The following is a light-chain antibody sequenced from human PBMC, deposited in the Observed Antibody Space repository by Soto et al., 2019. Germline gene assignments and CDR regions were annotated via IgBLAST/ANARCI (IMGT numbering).Light chain of an antibody. V-gene: IGKV3-20*01. Sequence: EIVLTQSPGTLSLSPGXRATLSCRASQSVSSSYLAWYQQKPGQAPRLLIYGASSRATGIPDRFGGSGSGTDFTLTISRLEPEDFAVYYCQQYGSPPPFTFGQGTKVDIK. CDR2: GAS. CDR1: QSVSSSY. J-gene: IGKJ1*01. CDR3: QQYGSPPPFT.